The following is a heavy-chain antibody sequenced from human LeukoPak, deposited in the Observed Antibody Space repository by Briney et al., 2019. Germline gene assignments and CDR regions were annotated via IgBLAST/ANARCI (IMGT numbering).Heavy chain of an antibody. J-gene: IGHJ2*01. V-gene: IGHV4-59*01. CDR3: ARGMPASGTGWYFDF. CDR2: IFYTGTT. CDR1: GGSITSYY. D-gene: IGHD6-13*01. Sequence: SETLSLTCTVSGGSITSYYWNWIRQPPGKGLEWIGYIFYTGTTNYNPSLKSRITLSVDTSKKRFSLKLSSVAAADTAVYYCARGMPASGTGWYFDFWGRGTLVTVSS.